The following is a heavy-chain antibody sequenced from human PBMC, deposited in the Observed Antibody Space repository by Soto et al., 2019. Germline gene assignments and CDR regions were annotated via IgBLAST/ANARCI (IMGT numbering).Heavy chain of an antibody. J-gene: IGHJ4*02. CDR2: INPSGGST. CDR3: ARGGSYALNHDY. V-gene: IGHV1-46*03. D-gene: IGHD1-26*01. Sequence: ASVKVSCKASGYTFTSYDINWVRQATGQGLEWMGIINPSGGSTSYAQKFQGRVTMTRDTSTSTVYMELSSLRSEDTAVYYCARGGSYALNHDYWGQGTLVTVSS. CDR1: GYTFTSYD.